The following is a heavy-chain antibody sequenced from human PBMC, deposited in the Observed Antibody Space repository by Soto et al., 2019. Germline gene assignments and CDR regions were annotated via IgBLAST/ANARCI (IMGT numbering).Heavy chain of an antibody. V-gene: IGHV3-23*01. D-gene: IGHD1-26*01. CDR1: GFTFNNYG. CDR3: GKVGTGDVGDH. CDR2: TTVSGGET. J-gene: IGHJ4*02. Sequence: EVQLLESGGGLVQPGGSLRLSCVASGFTFNNYGMTWVRQAPGKGLEWVSGTTVSGGETYYADSVKGRFTISRDNSKSTLFLQMNSLRAEDTAVYYCGKVGTGDVGDHWGQGTLVTVSS.